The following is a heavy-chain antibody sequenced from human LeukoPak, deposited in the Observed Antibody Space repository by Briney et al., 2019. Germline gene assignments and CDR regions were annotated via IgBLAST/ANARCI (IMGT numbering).Heavy chain of an antibody. CDR1: GYTLTELS. D-gene: IGHD5-18*01. Sequence: GASVKVSCKVSGYTLTELSMHWVRQAPGKGLEWMGGFDPEDGETIYAQKFQGRVTMTEDTPTDTAYMELSSLRSEDTAVYYCATSSGYSDYYGMDVWGQGTTVTVSS. CDR3: ATSSGYSDYYGMDV. V-gene: IGHV1-24*01. J-gene: IGHJ6*02. CDR2: FDPEDGET.